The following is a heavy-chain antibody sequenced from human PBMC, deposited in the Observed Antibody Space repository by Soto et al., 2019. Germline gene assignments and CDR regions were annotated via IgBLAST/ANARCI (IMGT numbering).Heavy chain of an antibody. Sequence: SETLSLTCTVSGGSISSYYWSWIRQPPGKGLEWIGYIYYSGSTDYNPSLKSRVTISVDTSKNQFSLKLSSVTAADTAVYYCASGYSGYDYGNGMDVWGQGATVTVSS. V-gene: IGHV4-59*01. CDR3: ASGYSGYDYGNGMDV. CDR2: IYYSGST. CDR1: GGSISSYY. D-gene: IGHD5-12*01. J-gene: IGHJ6*02.